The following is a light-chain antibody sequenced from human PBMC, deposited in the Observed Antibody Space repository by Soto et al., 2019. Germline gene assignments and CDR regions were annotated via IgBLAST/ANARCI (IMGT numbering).Light chain of an antibody. CDR2: DVT. J-gene: IGLJ1*01. CDR3: CSYAGTYTYV. CDR1: TSDVGDYNF. V-gene: IGLV2-11*01. Sequence: QSVLTQPRSVSGSPGQSVTISCTGTTSDVGDYNFVSWYQQHPGNAPKLMIYDVTKRPSGIPNRFSGSKSGNTASLTISGLRAEDEADYYCCSYAGTYTYVFGTGTKVTVL.